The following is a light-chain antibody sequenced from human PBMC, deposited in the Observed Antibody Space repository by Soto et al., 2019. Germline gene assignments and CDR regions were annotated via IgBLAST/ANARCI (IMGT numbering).Light chain of an antibody. CDR2: GAS. J-gene: IGKJ3*01. CDR1: QDIGKF. CDR3: QQLFMYPPT. Sequence: DIQMTQSPSSLSPSVGDRVTITCRASQDIGKFLNWYQQKPGKAPKLLIYGASTLQSGVPSRFGGSGSGTDFTLTVSSLQPEDFATYYCQQLFMYPPTFGPGTKVDIK. V-gene: IGKV1-9*01.